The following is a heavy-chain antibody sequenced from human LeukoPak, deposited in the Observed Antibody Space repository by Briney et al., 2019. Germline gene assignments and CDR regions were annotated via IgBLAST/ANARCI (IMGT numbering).Heavy chain of an antibody. V-gene: IGHV3-23*01. Sequence: GGSLRLSCAASGFTFSSYAMSWVRQAPGKGLEWVSAISGSGGSTYYADSVKGRFTISRDNSKNTLYLQMNSLRAEDTAVYYCAKDSGYCTNGVCYSFDYWGQGTQVTVSS. D-gene: IGHD2-8*01. CDR2: ISGSGGST. CDR1: GFTFSSYA. CDR3: AKDSGYCTNGVCYSFDY. J-gene: IGHJ4*02.